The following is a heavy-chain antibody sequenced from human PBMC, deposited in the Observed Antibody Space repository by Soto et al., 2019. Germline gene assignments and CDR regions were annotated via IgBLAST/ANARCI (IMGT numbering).Heavy chain of an antibody. Sequence: QVQLVESGGGVVQPGGSLRVSCAASGFSFSSYDMHWVRQAPGKGLERVAGISYDGSNKHYADYVKGRFTISRDNSKNPLYLQMNIMGVEETAVYHCAKDLGGERGSGSPLDYWGQGTLVTVSS. CDR3: AKDLGGERGSGSPLDY. V-gene: IGHV3-30*18. D-gene: IGHD6-19*01. CDR2: ISYDGSNK. CDR1: GFSFSSYD. J-gene: IGHJ4*02.